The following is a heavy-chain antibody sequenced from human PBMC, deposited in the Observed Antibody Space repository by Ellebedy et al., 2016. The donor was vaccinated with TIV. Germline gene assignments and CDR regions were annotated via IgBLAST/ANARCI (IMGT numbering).Heavy chain of an antibody. CDR2: IYYSGST. Sequence: SETLSLXCAVSGGSISSSNWWSWVRQPPGKGLEWIGYIYYSGSTYYNPSLKSRVTISVDTSKNQFSLKLSSVTAADTAVYYCARDVEMATINWYFDLWGRGTLVTVSS. V-gene: IGHV4-4*02. CDR1: GGSISSSNW. D-gene: IGHD5-24*01. CDR3: ARDVEMATINWYFDL. J-gene: IGHJ2*01.